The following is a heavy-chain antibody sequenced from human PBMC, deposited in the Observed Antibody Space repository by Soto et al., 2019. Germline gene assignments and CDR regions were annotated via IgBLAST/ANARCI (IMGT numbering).Heavy chain of an antibody. CDR3: AVRYYCSGGSCYSVAGAFDI. J-gene: IGHJ3*02. CDR2: IIPILGIA. CDR1: GGTFSSYT. V-gene: IGHV1-69*02. D-gene: IGHD2-15*01. Sequence: SVKVSCKASGGTFSSYTISWVRQAPGQGLEWMGRIIPILGIANYAQKFQGRVTITADKSTSTAYMELSSLRSEDTAVYYCAVRYYCSGGSCYSVAGAFDIWGQGTMVPVSS.